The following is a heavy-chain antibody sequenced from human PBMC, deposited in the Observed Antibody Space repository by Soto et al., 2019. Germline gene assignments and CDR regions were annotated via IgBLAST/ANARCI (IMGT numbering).Heavy chain of an antibody. Sequence: QVQLVQSGAEVMQPGSSVKVSCKASGDIFSKYSITWVRQAPGQGLEWIGGIIPVFGTPNYAQKFQGRVTITADESTTTAYLELSSLRSDDTGVYYCARPSGGQIRFLEPFAYGGQGTLVTVSS. CDR2: IIPVFGTP. D-gene: IGHD3-3*01. J-gene: IGHJ4*02. V-gene: IGHV1-69*01. CDR3: ARPSGGQIRFLEPFAY. CDR1: GDIFSKYS.